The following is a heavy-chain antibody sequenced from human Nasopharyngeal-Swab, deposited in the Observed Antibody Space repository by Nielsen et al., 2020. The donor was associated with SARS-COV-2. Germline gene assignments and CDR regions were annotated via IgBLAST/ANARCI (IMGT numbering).Heavy chain of an antibody. D-gene: IGHD2-15*01. CDR3: ARAQVVVAATGEYYYYGMDV. Sequence: SVKVSCKASGGTFSSYAISWVRQAPGQGLEWMGRIIPILGIANYAQKFQGRVTITADKSTSTAYMELSRLRTDDTAVYYCARAQVVVAATGEYYYYGMDVWGQGTTVTVSS. CDR1: GGTFSSYA. J-gene: IGHJ6*02. CDR2: IIPILGIA. V-gene: IGHV1-69*04.